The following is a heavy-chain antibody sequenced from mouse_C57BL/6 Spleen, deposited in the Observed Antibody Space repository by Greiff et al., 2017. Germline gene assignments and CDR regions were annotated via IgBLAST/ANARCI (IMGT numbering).Heavy chain of an antibody. CDR1: GFSFNTYA. V-gene: IGHV10-1*01. CDR2: IRSKSNNYAT. J-gene: IGHJ4*01. CDR3: VRDELRAMDY. Sequence: GGGLVQPKGSLKLSCAASGFSFNTYAMNWVRQAPGKGLEWVARIRSKSNNYATYYADSVKDRFTISRDDSESMLYLQMNNLKTEDTAMYYCVRDELRAMDYRGQGTSVTVSS.